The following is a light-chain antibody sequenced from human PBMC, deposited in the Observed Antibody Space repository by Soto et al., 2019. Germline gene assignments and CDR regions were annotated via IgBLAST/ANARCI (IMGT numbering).Light chain of an antibody. J-gene: IGKJ5*01. Sequence: DIVMTQSPLSLPVTPGEPASISCRSSQSLLHSNGYNYSDWYLQKPGQSPQLLIYLGSNRASGVPDRFSGSGSGADFTLKISRVEAADVGVYYCMQALQTSITFGQGTRLEIK. CDR2: LGS. CDR1: QSLLHSNGYNY. V-gene: IGKV2-28*01. CDR3: MQALQTSIT.